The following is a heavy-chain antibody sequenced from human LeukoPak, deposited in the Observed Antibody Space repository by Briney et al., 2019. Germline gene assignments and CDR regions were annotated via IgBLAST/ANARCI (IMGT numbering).Heavy chain of an antibody. V-gene: IGHV1-69*01. CDR3: ARAGYCSSTSCYYMDV. CDR2: IIPIFGTA. D-gene: IGHD2-2*01. J-gene: IGHJ6*03. Sequence: GSSVKVSCKASGGTFSSYAISWVRQAPGQGLEWMGGIIPIFGTANYAQKFQGRVTITADESTSTAYMELSSLRSEDTAVYYCARAGYCSSTSCYYMDVWGKGTTVTVSS. CDR1: GGTFSSYA.